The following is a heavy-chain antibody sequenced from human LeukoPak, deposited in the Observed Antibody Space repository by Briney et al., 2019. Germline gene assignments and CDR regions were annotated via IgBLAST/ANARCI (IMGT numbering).Heavy chain of an antibody. CDR1: GGSISSSSYY. CDR2: IYYSGST. Sequence: PSETLSLTCTVSGGSISSSSYYWGWIRQPPGKGLEWIGSIYYSGSTYYNPSRKSRVTISVDTSKNQFSLKLSSVTAADTAVYYCARLVDSSGYYDGTFDYWGQGTLVTVSS. V-gene: IGHV4-39*01. J-gene: IGHJ4*02. D-gene: IGHD3-22*01. CDR3: ARLVDSSGYYDGTFDY.